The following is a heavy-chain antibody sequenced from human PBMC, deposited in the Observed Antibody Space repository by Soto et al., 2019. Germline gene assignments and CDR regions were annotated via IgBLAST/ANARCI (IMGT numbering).Heavy chain of an antibody. V-gene: IGHV1-8*01. CDR3: ARGVVVVAATPIVPDY. Sequence: QVQLVQSGAEVKKPGASVKVSCKASGYTFTSYDINWVRQATGRGLEWMGWMNPNSGNTGYAQKFQGRVTMTRNTSISTAYMELSSLRSEDTAVYYCARGVVVVAATPIVPDYWGQGTLVTVSS. CDR1: GYTFTSYD. J-gene: IGHJ4*02. D-gene: IGHD2-15*01. CDR2: MNPNSGNT.